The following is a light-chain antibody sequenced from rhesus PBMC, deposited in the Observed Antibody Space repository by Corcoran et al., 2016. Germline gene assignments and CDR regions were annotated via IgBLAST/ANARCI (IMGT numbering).Light chain of an antibody. Sequence: DIQMTQSPSALSASVGDRVTISCRASQNIYNNLAWYPQQPGKAPKPLIYAASSLQIGIPSRFSGSGSGTDFTLTISSLQPEDSAAYYCQHYYDNPYSFGQGTKVEIK. V-gene: IGKV1S12*01. CDR2: AAS. J-gene: IGKJ2*01. CDR1: QNIYNN. CDR3: QHYYDNPYS.